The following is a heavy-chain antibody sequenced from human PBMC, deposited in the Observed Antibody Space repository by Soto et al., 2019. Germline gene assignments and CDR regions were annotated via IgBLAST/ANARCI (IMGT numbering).Heavy chain of an antibody. CDR2: ISSSSRTI. D-gene: IGHD2-8*01. CDR3: ARAPNRALDY. CDR1: GFTFSSYT. Sequence: GGSLRLSCAASGFTFSSYTMHWVRQAPGKGLEWISYISSSSRTIYYADSVKGRFTISRDNAQSSLYLQMTSLRDEDTAVYYCARAPNRALDYRGQGTLVTVSS. V-gene: IGHV3-48*02. J-gene: IGHJ4*02.